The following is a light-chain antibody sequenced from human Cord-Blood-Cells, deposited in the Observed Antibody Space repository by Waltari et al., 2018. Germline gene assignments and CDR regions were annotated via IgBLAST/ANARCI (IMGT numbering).Light chain of an antibody. CDR2: AAS. Sequence: DIQMTQSPSSLSASVGDRVTITCRASQSISSYLNWYQQKPGKAPKLLISAASSLQSGIPSRCSGSVSGTDFTLTISSLQPEDFATYYCQQSYSTPYSFGKGTKLEIK. J-gene: IGKJ2*03. CDR1: QSISSY. CDR3: QQSYSTPYS. V-gene: IGKV1-39*01.